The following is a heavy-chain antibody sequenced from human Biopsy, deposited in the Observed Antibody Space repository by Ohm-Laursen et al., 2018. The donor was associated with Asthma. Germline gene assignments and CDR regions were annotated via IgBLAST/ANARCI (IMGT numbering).Heavy chain of an antibody. D-gene: IGHD1-26*01. J-gene: IGHJ4*02. CDR1: GFTFSNYG. CDR3: AKDVFPGWELRRGPDY. Sequence: SLRLSCAASGFTFSNYGMHWVRQAPGKGLDWVAVISFDGSNKNYTDSVRGRFTISRDDSRNTLHLQMNSLRAEDTAVYYCAKDVFPGWELRRGPDYWGQGTLVTVSS. CDR2: ISFDGSNK. V-gene: IGHV3-30*18.